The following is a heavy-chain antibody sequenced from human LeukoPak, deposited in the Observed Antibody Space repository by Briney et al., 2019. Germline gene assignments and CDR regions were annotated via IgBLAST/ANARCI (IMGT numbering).Heavy chain of an antibody. Sequence: GGSLRLSCAASGFTFSSYAMNWVRQAPGKGLEWVAAINAGGATTKDADSVKGRFTISRDNSKNTLYLQMNTLRADDTAVYYCAKDVGSVSYYFDYWGQGTLVTVSS. CDR1: GFTFSSYA. D-gene: IGHD1-26*01. CDR2: INAGGATT. J-gene: IGHJ4*02. CDR3: AKDVGSVSYYFDY. V-gene: IGHV3-23*01.